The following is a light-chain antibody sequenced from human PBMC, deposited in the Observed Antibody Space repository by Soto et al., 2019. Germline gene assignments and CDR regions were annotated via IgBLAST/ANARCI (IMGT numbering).Light chain of an antibody. V-gene: IGLV2-14*03. Sequence: LTQDASVSGSPGQSITISCTGTSSDVGGYNYVSWYQQHPGKAPKLMIYDVFTRPSGVSNRFSGSKSGNTASLTISALQAEDEADYYCTSWTSTSTYVFGSGTKVTVL. J-gene: IGLJ1*01. CDR3: TSWTSTSTYV. CDR2: DVF. CDR1: SSDVGGYNY.